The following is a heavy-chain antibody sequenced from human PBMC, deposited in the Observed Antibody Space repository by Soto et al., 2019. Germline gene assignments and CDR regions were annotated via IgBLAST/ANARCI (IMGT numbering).Heavy chain of an antibody. D-gene: IGHD5-18*01. J-gene: IGHJ3*02. CDR1: GYTFTSYG. CDR2: ISAYNGNT. CDR3: ARPTAPYSYGYRSAFDI. V-gene: IGHV1-18*01. Sequence: ASVKVSCKASGYTFTSYGISWVRQAPGQGLEWMGWISAYNGNTNYAQKLQGRVTMTTDTSTSTAYMELRSLRSDDTAVYYCARPTAPYSYGYRSAFDIWGQGTMVTVSS.